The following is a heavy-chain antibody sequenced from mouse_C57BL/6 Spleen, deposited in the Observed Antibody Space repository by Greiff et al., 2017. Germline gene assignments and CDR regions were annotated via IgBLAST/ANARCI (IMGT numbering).Heavy chain of an antibody. V-gene: IGHV1-52*01. J-gene: IGHJ4*01. Sequence: VQLQQPGAELVRPGSSVKLSCKASGYTFTSYWMHWVKQRPIQGLEWIGNIDPSDSETHYTQKFKDKATLTVDKSSSTAYMQLSSLTSEDSAVYYCARRSMDYWGQGTSVTVSS. CDR2: IDPSDSET. CDR1: GYTFTSYW. CDR3: ARRSMDY.